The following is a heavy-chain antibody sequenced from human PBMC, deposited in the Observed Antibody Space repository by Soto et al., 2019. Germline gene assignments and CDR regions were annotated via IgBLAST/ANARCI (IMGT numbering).Heavy chain of an antibody. J-gene: IGHJ6*02. Sequence: EVQMLESGGGLVQPGGSLSLSCAAYGFTFSIYDMSWVRQAPGKGLEWISALHGDSVTTNYADSVKGRFTISRDNSKNTLCLQMSILRAEDTAVYYGARDRRPSVYSGLDVWCQGTTVIVS. CDR3: ARDRRPSVYSGLDV. V-gene: IGHV3-23*01. CDR2: LHGDSVTT. CDR1: GFTFSIYD. D-gene: IGHD1-26*01.